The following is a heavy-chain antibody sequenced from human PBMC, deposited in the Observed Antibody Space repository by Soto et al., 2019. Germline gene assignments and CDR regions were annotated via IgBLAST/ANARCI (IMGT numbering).Heavy chain of an antibody. CDR2: IIPIFGIG. Sequence: SVKVSCKASGGTFNRYAISWVRQAPGQGLEWMGGIIPIFGIGNDAQRFQGRVTITADESTGTAYMELSSLRSEDTGVYYCARLPPPVESSDYYYGMDVWGQGTTVTVSS. CDR3: ARLPPPVESSDYYYGMDV. D-gene: IGHD3-10*01. CDR1: GGTFNRYA. J-gene: IGHJ6*02. V-gene: IGHV1-69*13.